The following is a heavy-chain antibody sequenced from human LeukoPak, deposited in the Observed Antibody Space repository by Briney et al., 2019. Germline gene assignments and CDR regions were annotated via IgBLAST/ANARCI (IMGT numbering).Heavy chain of an antibody. J-gene: IGHJ4*02. CDR1: GFTVSNNY. D-gene: IGHD6-13*01. CDR2: IYSGGGT. Sequence: GGSLRLSCAASGFTVSNNYMSWVRQAPGKGLEWVSVIYSGGGTYYADSVKGRFTISRDNAKNSLYLQMNSLRAEDTAVYYCARDSRVGIAAAGTPDWWGQGTLVTVSS. V-gene: IGHV3-66*01. CDR3: ARDSRVGIAAAGTPDW.